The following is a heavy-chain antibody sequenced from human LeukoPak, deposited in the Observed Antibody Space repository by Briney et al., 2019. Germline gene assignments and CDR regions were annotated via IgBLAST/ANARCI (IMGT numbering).Heavy chain of an antibody. CDR1: GYTFTSYG. V-gene: IGHV1-2*02. J-gene: IGHJ4*02. CDR2: INPNSGGT. Sequence: ASVKVSCKASGYTFTSYGISWVRQAPGQGLEWMGWINPNSGGTNYAQKFQGRVTMTRDTSISTAYMELSRLRSDDTAVYYCASSYCGGDCYQDYWGQGTLVTVSS. CDR3: ASSYCGGDCYQDY. D-gene: IGHD2-21*01.